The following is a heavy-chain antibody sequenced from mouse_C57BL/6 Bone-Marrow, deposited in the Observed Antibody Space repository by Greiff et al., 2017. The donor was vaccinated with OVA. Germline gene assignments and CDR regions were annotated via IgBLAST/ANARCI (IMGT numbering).Heavy chain of an antibody. V-gene: IGHV1-55*01. CDR1: GYTFTSYW. J-gene: IGHJ2*01. CDR2: IYPGSGST. CDR3: ARGHYGSSYVRDYFDY. Sequence: QVQLQQPGAELVKPGASVKMSCKASGYTFTSYWITWVKQRPGQGLEWIGDIYPGSGSTNYNEKFKSKATLTVDTSSRTAYMQLSSLTSEDSAVYYCARGHYGSSYVRDYFDYWGQGTTLTVSS. D-gene: IGHD1-1*01.